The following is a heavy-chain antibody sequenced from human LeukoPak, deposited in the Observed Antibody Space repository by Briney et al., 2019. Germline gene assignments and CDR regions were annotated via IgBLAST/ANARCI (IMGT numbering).Heavy chain of an antibody. J-gene: IGHJ3*02. CDR1: GYTFTSYY. V-gene: IGHV1-2*02. D-gene: IGHD3-22*01. CDR2: INPNSGGT. CDR3: AREGADLAGGLKINYYYDSSVDAFDI. Sequence: ASVKVSCKASGYTFTSYYMHWVRQAPGQGLEWMGWINPNSGGTNYAQKFQGRVTMTRDTSISTAYMELSRLRSDDTAVYYCAREGADLAGGLKINYYYDSSVDAFDIWGQGTMVTVSS.